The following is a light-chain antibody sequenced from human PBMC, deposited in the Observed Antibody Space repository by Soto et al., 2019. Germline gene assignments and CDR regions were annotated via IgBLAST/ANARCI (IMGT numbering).Light chain of an antibody. J-gene: IGKJ1*01. CDR1: QSVSTS. CDR2: DAS. Sequence: IVLKQSPVTLAVSPGESAVLSCRASQSVSTSLAWYQHKPGQAPRLFIYDASKRAPGIPARFTGSGSGTDFTLTISSLEPEDIAIYYCQVRDVWPSFGQGTKVDIK. CDR3: QVRDVWPS. V-gene: IGKV3-11*01.